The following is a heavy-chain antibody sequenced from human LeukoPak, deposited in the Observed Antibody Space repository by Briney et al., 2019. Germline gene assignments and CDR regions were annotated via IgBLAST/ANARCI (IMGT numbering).Heavy chain of an antibody. CDR2: IYPGDSDT. J-gene: IGHJ4*02. D-gene: IGHD3-9*01. CDR3: ARQTRDDILTGYCDY. CDR1: GYSFTSYW. V-gene: IGHV5-51*01. Sequence: GESLKISCKGSGYSFTSYWIGWVRQMPGKGLEWMGIIYPGDSDTRYSPSFQGQVTISADKSISTAYLQWSSLKVSDTAMYYCARQTRDDILTGYCDYWGQGTLVTVSS.